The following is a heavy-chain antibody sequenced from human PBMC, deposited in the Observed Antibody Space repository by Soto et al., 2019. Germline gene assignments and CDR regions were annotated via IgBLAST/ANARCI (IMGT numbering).Heavy chain of an antibody. V-gene: IGHV3-21*01. D-gene: IGHD1-7*01. Sequence: EVQLVESGGGLVKPGGSLRLSCAASGFSFSSDSMGWVRQAPGKGLEWVSSISSSGSFKNYADSVKGRFTISRDNAKNSLYLQMSGLKDEDTAVYYCARDPPTGTTLDWAGSWGQGTLVTVSS. CDR3: ARDPPTGTTLDWAGS. CDR1: GFSFSSDS. CDR2: ISSSGSFK. J-gene: IGHJ4*02.